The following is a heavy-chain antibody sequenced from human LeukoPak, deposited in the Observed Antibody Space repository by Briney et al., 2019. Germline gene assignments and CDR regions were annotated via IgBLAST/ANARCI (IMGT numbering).Heavy chain of an antibody. Sequence: SVKVSCKASGGTFSSYAISWVRQAPGQGLEWMGGIIPIFGTANYAQKFQGRVTMTRDTSISTAYMELSRLRSDDTAVYYCARETNDFWSGYYSPLDYWGQGTLVTVSS. D-gene: IGHD3-3*01. V-gene: IGHV1-69*05. CDR1: GGTFSSYA. CDR3: ARETNDFWSGYYSPLDY. J-gene: IGHJ4*02. CDR2: IIPIFGTA.